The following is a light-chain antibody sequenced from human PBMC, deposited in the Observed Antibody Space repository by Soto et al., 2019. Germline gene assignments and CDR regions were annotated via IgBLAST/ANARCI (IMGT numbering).Light chain of an antibody. CDR3: QNKNSYSEA. Sequence: DIQMTQSPSTLSGSVGDRVTITCRASQTISSWLAWYQQKPGKAPKLLIYKASTLKSGVPSRFSGSGPGKKFPLPISSLKPDDFPTYYSQNKNSYSEAFGKGTKV. J-gene: IGKJ1*01. CDR2: KAS. CDR1: QTISSW. V-gene: IGKV1-5*03.